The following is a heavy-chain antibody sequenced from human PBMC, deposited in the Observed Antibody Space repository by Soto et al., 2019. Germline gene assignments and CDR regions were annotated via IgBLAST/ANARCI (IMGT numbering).Heavy chain of an antibody. J-gene: IGHJ4*02. D-gene: IGHD3-16*01. V-gene: IGHV3-74*01. CDR3: ARVGIGVYHFDY. CDR2: INSDGSTT. Sequence: EVQLVESGGGLVQPGGSLRLSCAASGFTFSSYWMHWVRQAPGKGLVWVSRINSDGSTTSYADSVKGRFTISRDNAKNKLYLKMNSLRAEDTAVYYCARVGIGVYHFDYWGKGTLVTVSS. CDR1: GFTFSSYW.